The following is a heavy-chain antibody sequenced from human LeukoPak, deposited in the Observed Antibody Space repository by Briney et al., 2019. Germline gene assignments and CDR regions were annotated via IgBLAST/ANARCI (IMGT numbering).Heavy chain of an antibody. J-gene: IGHJ4*02. CDR3: AKDPPPIED. CDR1: GFTFSSYG. CDR2: ISYDGSNK. Sequence: PGRSLRLSCAASGFTFSSYGMHWVRQAPGKGLEWVAVISYDGSNKYYADSVKGRFTISRDNSKNTPYLQMNSLRAEDTAVYYCAKDPPPIEDWGQGTLVTVSS. V-gene: IGHV3-30*18.